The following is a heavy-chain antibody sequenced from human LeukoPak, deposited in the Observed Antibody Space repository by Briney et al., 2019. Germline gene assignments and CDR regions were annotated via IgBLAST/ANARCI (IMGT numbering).Heavy chain of an antibody. CDR3: ARERFRVVGRRAPFDP. Sequence: ASVKVSCKASGYTFTGYYMHWVRQAPGQGLEWMGWINPNSGGTNYAQKFQGRVTMTRDTSISTAYMELSRLRSDDTAVYYCARERFRVVGRRAPFDPWGQGTLVTVSS. CDR2: INPNSGGT. J-gene: IGHJ5*02. D-gene: IGHD3-10*01. CDR1: GYTFTGYY. V-gene: IGHV1-2*02.